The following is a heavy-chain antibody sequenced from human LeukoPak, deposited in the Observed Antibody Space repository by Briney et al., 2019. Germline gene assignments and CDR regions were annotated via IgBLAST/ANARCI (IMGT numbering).Heavy chain of an antibody. D-gene: IGHD1-26*01. V-gene: IGHV3-53*04. CDR3: ARDGSPDAFDI. J-gene: IGHJ3*02. CDR2: IYSGGST. CDR1: GFNVSSNY. Sequence: GGSLRLSCAASGFNVSSNYMSWVRQAPGKGLEWVSVIYSGGSTYYADSVKGRFTISRHNSKNTLYLQMNSLRAEDTAVYHCARDGSPDAFDIWGQGTMVTVSS.